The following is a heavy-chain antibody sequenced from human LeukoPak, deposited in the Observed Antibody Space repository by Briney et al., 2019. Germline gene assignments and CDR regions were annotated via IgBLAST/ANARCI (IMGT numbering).Heavy chain of an antibody. CDR3: ARARIAAAGTGYIWDY. V-gene: IGHV1-69*04. CDR1: GGTFSSYA. D-gene: IGHD6-13*01. CDR2: IIPILGIA. Sequence: SVKVSCKASGGTFSSYAISWVRQAPGQGLEWMGRIIPILGIANYAQKFQGRVTITADKSTSTAYMELSSLRSEDTAVYYCARARIAAAGTGYIWDYWGQGTLVTVSS. J-gene: IGHJ4*02.